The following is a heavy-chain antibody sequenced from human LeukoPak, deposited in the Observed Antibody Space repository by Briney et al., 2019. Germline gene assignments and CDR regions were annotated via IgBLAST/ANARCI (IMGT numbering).Heavy chain of an antibody. CDR3: ARGHCSSTSCFEFPDYMDV. V-gene: IGHV3-48*01. D-gene: IGHD2-2*01. Sequence: GGSLRLSCAASGFTFSTYSMNWVRQAPGKGLEWVSYISKINIIYYADSVKGRFTISRDNAKNSLYLQMNSLRAEDTAVYYCARGHCSSTSCFEFPDYMDVWGKGTTVTVS. CDR1: GFTFSTYS. CDR2: ISKINII. J-gene: IGHJ6*03.